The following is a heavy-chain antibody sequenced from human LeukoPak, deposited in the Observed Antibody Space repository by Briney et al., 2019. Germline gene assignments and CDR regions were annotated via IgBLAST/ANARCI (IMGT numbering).Heavy chain of an antibody. V-gene: IGHV1-2*02. J-gene: IGHJ4*02. CDR1: GYTFTVYY. CDR3: ARHFNLKGFDS. Sequence: ASVKVSCKASGYTFTVYYMHWVRRAPGKGLEWMGWINPNSGDTNYAQEFQGRVTMTRDTSIRTVYMELSRLRSDDTAVYYCARHFNLKGFDSWGQGTLITVSS. D-gene: IGHD3-9*01. CDR2: INPNSGDT.